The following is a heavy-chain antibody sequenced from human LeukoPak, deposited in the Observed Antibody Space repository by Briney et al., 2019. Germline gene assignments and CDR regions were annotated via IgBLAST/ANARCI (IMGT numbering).Heavy chain of an antibody. CDR3: ARNDSSGYDY. CDR1: GYTFTNYG. CDR2: ISAYNGYA. J-gene: IGHJ4*02. Sequence: GTSVKVSCTASGYTFTNYGISWVRQSPAQGLEWMGWISAYNGYAKYAQNVQGRVTMTTDTSTSTAYMELRSLRSDDTSVYYCARNDSSGYDYWGQGTLVTVSS. D-gene: IGHD3-22*01. V-gene: IGHV1-18*01.